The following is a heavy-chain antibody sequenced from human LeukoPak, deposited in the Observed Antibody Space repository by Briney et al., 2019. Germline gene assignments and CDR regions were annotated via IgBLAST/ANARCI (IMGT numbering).Heavy chain of an antibody. J-gene: IGHJ3*02. CDR3: AKSSSGGWYWLGDAFDI. V-gene: IGHV3-30*18. Sequence: PGRSLRLSCAASGFTFSSHGIHWVRQAPGKGLEWVAVISYAGSDKYYADSVKGRFTISRDNSKNTLYLQMNSLRAEDTAVYYCAKSSSGGWYWLGDAFDIWGQGTMVTVSS. D-gene: IGHD6-19*01. CDR2: ISYAGSDK. CDR1: GFTFSSHG.